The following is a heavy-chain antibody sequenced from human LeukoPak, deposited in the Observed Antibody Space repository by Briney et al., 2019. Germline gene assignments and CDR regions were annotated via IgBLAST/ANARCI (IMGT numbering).Heavy chain of an antibody. CDR1: GFTFSSYE. D-gene: IGHD3-22*01. Sequence: GGSLRLSCAASGFTFSSYEMNWVRQAPGKGLEWLSSISSSSSYIYYADSVKGRFTVSRDNAKNSLYLQMNSLRAEDTAVYYCARGGSGYPVGYWGQGTLVAVSP. CDR2: ISSSSSYI. CDR3: ARGGSGYPVGY. V-gene: IGHV3-21*01. J-gene: IGHJ4*02.